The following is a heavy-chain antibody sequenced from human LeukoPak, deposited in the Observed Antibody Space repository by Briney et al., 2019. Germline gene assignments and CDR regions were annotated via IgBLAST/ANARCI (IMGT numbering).Heavy chain of an antibody. D-gene: IGHD5-18*01. CDR1: GFTFSSYA. CDR3: AKVGIQLWLLTYIDY. V-gene: IGHV3-23*01. CDR2: ISASGGST. J-gene: IGHJ4*02. Sequence: PGGSLRLSCAASGFTFSSYAMSWVRQAPGKGLEWVSAISASGGSTYYADSVKGRFTISRDNSKNTPYLQMNSLRAEDTAVYYCAKVGIQLWLLTYIDYWGQGTLVTVSS.